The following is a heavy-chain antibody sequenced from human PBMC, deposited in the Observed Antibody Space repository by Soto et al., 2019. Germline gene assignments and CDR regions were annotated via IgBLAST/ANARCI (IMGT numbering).Heavy chain of an antibody. CDR1: GGTFSSYA. J-gene: IGHJ5*02. Sequence: QVQLVQSGAEVKKPGSSVKVSCKASGGTFSSYAISWVRQAPGQGLEWMGGIIPIFGTANYAQKFQGRVTITADKSTSTAYMELSSLRSEHTAVYYCARKYYYGSGSFNLFDPWGQGTLVTVSS. D-gene: IGHD3-10*01. CDR3: ARKYYYGSGSFNLFDP. CDR2: IIPIFGTA. V-gene: IGHV1-69*06.